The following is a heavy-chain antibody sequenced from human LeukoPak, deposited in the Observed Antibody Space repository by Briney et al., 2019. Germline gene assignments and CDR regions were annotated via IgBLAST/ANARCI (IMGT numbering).Heavy chain of an antibody. V-gene: IGHV1-69*04. CDR1: GGTFSSYG. Sequence: ASVKVSCKASGGTFSSYGISWVRQAPGQGLEWMGRINPILGIANYAQKFQGRVTITADKSTSTAYMELSSLRSEDTAMYYCARAGMMAGSFDPWGQGTLVTVSS. CDR3: ARAGMMAGSFDP. CDR2: INPILGIA. J-gene: IGHJ5*02. D-gene: IGHD3-16*01.